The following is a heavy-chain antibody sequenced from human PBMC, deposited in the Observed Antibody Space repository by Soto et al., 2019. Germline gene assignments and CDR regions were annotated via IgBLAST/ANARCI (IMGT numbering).Heavy chain of an antibody. Sequence: GGSLRLSCAASGFTFSSYAMSWVRQAPGKGLEWVSAISGSGGSTYYADSVKGRFTISRDNSKNTLYLQMNSLRAEDTAVYCCANGAVGATTVLDYWGQGTLVTVSS. CDR3: ANGAVGATTVLDY. V-gene: IGHV3-23*01. D-gene: IGHD1-26*01. CDR2: ISGSGGST. J-gene: IGHJ4*02. CDR1: GFTFSSYA.